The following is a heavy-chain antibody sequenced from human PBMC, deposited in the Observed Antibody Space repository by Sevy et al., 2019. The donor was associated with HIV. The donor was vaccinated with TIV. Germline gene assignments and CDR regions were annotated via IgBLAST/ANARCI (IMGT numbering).Heavy chain of an antibody. CDR3: AKSRRYYNYYYGMDV. CDR2: ISWDGGST. Sequence: GGSLRLSCAASGFTFDDYTMHWVRQAPGKGLEWVSLISWDGGSTYYADPVKGRFTISRDNSKNSLYLQMNSLRTEDTALYYCAKSRRYYNYYYGMDVWGQGTTVTVSS. D-gene: IGHD3-16*02. CDR1: GFTFDDYT. J-gene: IGHJ6*02. V-gene: IGHV3-43*01.